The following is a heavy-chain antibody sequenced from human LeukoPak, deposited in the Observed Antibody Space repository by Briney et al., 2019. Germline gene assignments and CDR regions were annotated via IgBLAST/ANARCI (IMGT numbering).Heavy chain of an antibody. CDR1: GFTFSTCA. D-gene: IGHD1-26*01. CDR3: ARDFPGSGSHDY. J-gene: IGHJ4*02. Sequence: GGSLRLSCGASGFTFSTCAMSWVRQAPGKRLEWVSGISGTTSGTYYADSVKGRFTISRDNSKNTLFLQVNSLRAEDTAVYYCARDFPGSGSHDYWGQGTLVTVSS. CDR2: ISGTTSGT. V-gene: IGHV3-23*01.